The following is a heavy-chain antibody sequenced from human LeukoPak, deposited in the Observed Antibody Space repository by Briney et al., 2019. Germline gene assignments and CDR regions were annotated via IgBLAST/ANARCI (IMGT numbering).Heavy chain of an antibody. D-gene: IGHD1-26*01. CDR3: ASEGVVGATQAFDI. CDR1: GFTFSSYA. Sequence: GGSLRLSCAASGFTFSSYAMHWVRQAPGKGLEWVAVIWYDGSNKYYADSVKGRFTISRDNSKNTLYLQMNSLRAEDTAVYYCASEGVVGATQAFDIWGQGTMVTVSS. CDR2: IWYDGSNK. V-gene: IGHV3-33*08. J-gene: IGHJ3*02.